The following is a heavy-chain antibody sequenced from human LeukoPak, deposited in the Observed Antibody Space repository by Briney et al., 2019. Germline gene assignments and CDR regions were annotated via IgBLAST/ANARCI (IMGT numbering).Heavy chain of an antibody. Sequence: ASVKVSCKASGYTFTGYYMHWVRQAPGQGLEWMGWINPNSGGTNYAQKYQGRVTMTRDTSINTAYMELSRLRSDDTAVYYCARDRAKIQGITMVRGVTKYYYYYMDVWGRGTTVTVSS. CDR3: ARDRAKIQGITMVRGVTKYYYYYMDV. V-gene: IGHV1-2*02. CDR1: GYTFTGYY. D-gene: IGHD3-10*01. CDR2: INPNSGGT. J-gene: IGHJ6*03.